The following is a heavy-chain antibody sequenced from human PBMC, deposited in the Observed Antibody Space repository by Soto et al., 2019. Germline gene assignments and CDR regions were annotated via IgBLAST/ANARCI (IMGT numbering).Heavy chain of an antibody. CDR3: AKSYCGSDCFDYFDY. J-gene: IGHJ4*02. V-gene: IGHV3-23*01. CDR1: GFTFSSYV. Sequence: EVQLLESGGGLVQPGGSLRLSCAASGFTFSSYVMNWVRQAPEKGREWLSAISGGGVSTYNADSVKGRFTISRDNSRNTLFLQMNSLGAEDTAVYYCAKSYCGSDCFDYFDYWGQGTLVTVSS. CDR2: ISGGGVST. D-gene: IGHD2-21*02.